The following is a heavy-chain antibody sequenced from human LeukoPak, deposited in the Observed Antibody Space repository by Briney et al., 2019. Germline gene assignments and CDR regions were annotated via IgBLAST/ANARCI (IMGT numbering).Heavy chain of an antibody. CDR1: GFTFSSYA. Sequence: GGSLRLSCAASGFTFSSYAVHWVRQAPGKGLEWVAVISYDGSNKYYADSVKGRFTISRDNSKNTLYLQMNSLRAEDTAVYYCARQSGTGWFDPWGQGTLVTVSS. CDR3: ARQSGTGWFDP. J-gene: IGHJ5*02. D-gene: IGHD1-7*01. V-gene: IGHV3-30*04. CDR2: ISYDGSNK.